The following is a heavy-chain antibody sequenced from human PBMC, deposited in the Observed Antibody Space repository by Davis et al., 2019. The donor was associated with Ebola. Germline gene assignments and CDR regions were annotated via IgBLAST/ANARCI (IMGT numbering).Heavy chain of an antibody. CDR1: GGSFSGYY. J-gene: IGHJ5*01. Sequence: MPSETLSLTCAVYGGSFSGYYWSWIRQPPGKGLEWIGEINHSGSTNYDPSFKSRVTISVDTSKNQFSLKVSSVTAADTAVYYCARVLQQVVRLDSWGQGTLVIVSS. CDR2: INHSGST. D-gene: IGHD6-6*01. CDR3: ARVLQQVVRLDS. V-gene: IGHV4-34*01.